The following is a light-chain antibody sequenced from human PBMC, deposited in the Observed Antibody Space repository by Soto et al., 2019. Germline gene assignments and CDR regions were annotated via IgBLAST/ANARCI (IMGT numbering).Light chain of an antibody. Sequence: EIVVTQSPYSLAVSLGEVATITCKCSHMVLYISNNKNFLSWYQQKPGQPPKLLIYWASTRESGVPDRFSGGGSGTDFTLTISSLQAEDAAVYYCQQCYSSPIAFGQGTRLEIK. CDR3: QQCYSSPIA. J-gene: IGKJ5*01. V-gene: IGKV4-1*01. CDR2: WAS. CDR1: HMVLYISNNKNF.